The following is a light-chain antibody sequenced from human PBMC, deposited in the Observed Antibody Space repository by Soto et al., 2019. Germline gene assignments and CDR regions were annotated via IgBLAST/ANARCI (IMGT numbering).Light chain of an antibody. CDR2: DVS. CDR1: SSDVGGYNY. CDR3: TSYTSSGIDTYV. J-gene: IGLJ1*01. V-gene: IGLV2-14*03. Sequence: QSVLTQPASVSGSPGQSITISCTGTSSDVGGYNYVSWYQQHSGKAPKLMIYDVSNRPSGISNRFSGSKSGDTASLTISGLQAEDEADYYCTSYTSSGIDTYVFGTGTKVPVL.